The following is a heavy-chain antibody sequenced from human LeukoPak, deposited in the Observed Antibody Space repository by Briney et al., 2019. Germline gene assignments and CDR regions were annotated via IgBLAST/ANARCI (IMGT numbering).Heavy chain of an antibody. D-gene: IGHD2-21*02. CDR1: GGSISSGGYY. V-gene: IGHV4-31*03. Sequence: PSETLSLTCTVSGGSISSGGYYWSWIRQHPGKGLEWIGYIYYSGSTYYNPSLKSRVTISVDTSKNQFSLKLSSVTAADTAVYYCARGNCGGDCYYNLGTYFDFWGQGNLVTVSS. CDR2: IYYSGST. J-gene: IGHJ4*02. CDR3: ARGNCGGDCYYNLGTYFDF.